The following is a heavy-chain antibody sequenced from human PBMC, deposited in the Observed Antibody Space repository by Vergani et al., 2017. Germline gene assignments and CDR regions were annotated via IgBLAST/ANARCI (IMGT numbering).Heavy chain of an antibody. CDR3: ARRSRYFYYYMDV. J-gene: IGHJ6*03. D-gene: IGHD1-14*01. CDR1: GYNFSNYW. Sequence: EVQLVQSGAEVKKPGESLKISCKCSGYNFSNYWIAWVRQMPGKGLEWMGIIYPGDSETIYGPSFQGQVTISADKSISSAYLEWSSLKASDTAMYYCARRSRYFYYYMDVWATGTTVIVSS. V-gene: IGHV5-51*03. CDR2: IYPGDSET.